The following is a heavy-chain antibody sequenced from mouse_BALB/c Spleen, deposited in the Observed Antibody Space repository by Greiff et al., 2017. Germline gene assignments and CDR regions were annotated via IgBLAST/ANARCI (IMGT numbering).Heavy chain of an antibody. CDR1: GFNIKDTY. CDR3: ARSPHYGSFDY. V-gene: IGHV14-3*02. Sequence: EVQLQQSGAELVKPGASVKLSCTASGFNIKDTYMHWVKQRPEQGLEWIGRIDPANGNTKYDPKFQGKATITADTSSNTAYLQLSSLTSEDTAVYYCARSPHYGSFDYWGQGTTLTVSS. CDR2: IDPANGNT. D-gene: IGHD1-1*01. J-gene: IGHJ2*01.